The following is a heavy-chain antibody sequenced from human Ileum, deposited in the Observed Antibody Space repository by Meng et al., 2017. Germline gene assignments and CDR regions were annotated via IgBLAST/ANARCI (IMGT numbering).Heavy chain of an antibody. V-gene: IGHV4-4*02. CDR3: ATYGSGFTPPLDP. CDR2: ISQSGTT. D-gene: IGHD3-10*01. CDR1: GGSISNGKW. J-gene: IGHJ5*02. Sequence: QVQLQESGPGLVKPSGTLSLTCAGSGGSISNGKWWSWVRQPPGKGLEWIGEISQSGTTNYYPSLNSRVSISLDKANNHLSLTLTSVTAADTAVYYCATYGSGFTPPLDPWGQGILVTVSS.